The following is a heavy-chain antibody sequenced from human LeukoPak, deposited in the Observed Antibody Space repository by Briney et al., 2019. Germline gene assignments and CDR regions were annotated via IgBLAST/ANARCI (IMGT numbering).Heavy chain of an antibody. CDR2: IRYDGSNK. CDR3: TTPSYYDFWSGYYKGGY. Sequence: GGSLRLSCAASGFTFSSYGMHWVRQAPGKGLEWVAFIRYDGSNKYYADSVKGRFTISRDNSKNTLYLQMNSLKTEDTAVYYCTTPSYYDFWSGYYKGGYWGQGTLVTVSS. J-gene: IGHJ4*02. CDR1: GFTFSSYG. D-gene: IGHD3-3*01. V-gene: IGHV3-30*02.